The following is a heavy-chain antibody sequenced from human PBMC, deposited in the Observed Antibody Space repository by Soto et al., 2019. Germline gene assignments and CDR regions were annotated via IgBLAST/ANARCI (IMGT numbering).Heavy chain of an antibody. J-gene: IGHJ4*02. Sequence: GGSLRLSCAASEFTFANAWISWVRQAPGKGLEWVGRIKSKADGGTTDYAAPVKSRFTISRDESQNTLYLQMNSLKTEDTAVYYCTSLYYGHWGQGTLVTVSS. V-gene: IGHV3-15*01. CDR1: EFTFANAW. CDR2: IKSKADGGTT. CDR3: TSLYYGH. D-gene: IGHD4-17*01.